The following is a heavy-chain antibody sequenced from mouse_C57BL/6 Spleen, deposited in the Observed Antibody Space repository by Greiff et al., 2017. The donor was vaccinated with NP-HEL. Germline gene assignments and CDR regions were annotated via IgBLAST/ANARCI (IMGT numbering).Heavy chain of an antibody. V-gene: IGHV1-69*01. CDR2: IDPSDSYT. Sequence: VQLQQSGAELVMPGASVKLSCKASGYTFTSYWMHWVKQRPGQGLEWIGEIDPSDSYTNYNQKFKGKSTLTVDKSSSTAYMQLSSLTSEDSAVYYCASYYSNAMDYWGQGTSVTVSS. J-gene: IGHJ4*01. CDR3: ASYYSNAMDY. D-gene: IGHD2-5*01. CDR1: GYTFTSYW.